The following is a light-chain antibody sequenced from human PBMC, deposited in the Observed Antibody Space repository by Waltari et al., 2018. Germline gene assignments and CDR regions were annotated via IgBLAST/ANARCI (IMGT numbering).Light chain of an antibody. V-gene: IGLV2-14*03. Sequence: QSALTQPASVSGSPGQSITISCTGTSSDVGDYNYVSCYQQHAGNAPNLMIYDVSNRPSGVSDRFAGSKSGNAAYLTISGHQAEDEADYYCSSYRSSPIRVLFGGGTKLTVL. J-gene: IGLJ2*01. CDR2: DVS. CDR3: SSYRSSPIRVL. CDR1: SSDVGDYNY.